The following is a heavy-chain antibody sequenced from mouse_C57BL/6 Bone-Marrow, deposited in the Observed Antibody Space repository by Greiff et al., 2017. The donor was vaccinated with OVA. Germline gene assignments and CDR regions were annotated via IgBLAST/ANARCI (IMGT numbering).Heavy chain of an antibody. J-gene: IGHJ4*01. CDR3: ARNCGPFTTVVATDAMDY. Sequence: QVQLQQPGTELVKPGASVKLSCKASGYTFTSYWMHWVKQRPGQGLEWIGNINPSNGGTNYNEKFKSKATLTVDKSSSTAYMQLSSLTSEDSAVYYCARNCGPFTTVVATDAMDYWGQGTSVTVSS. CDR2: INPSNGGT. CDR1: GYTFTSYW. D-gene: IGHD1-1*01. V-gene: IGHV1-53*01.